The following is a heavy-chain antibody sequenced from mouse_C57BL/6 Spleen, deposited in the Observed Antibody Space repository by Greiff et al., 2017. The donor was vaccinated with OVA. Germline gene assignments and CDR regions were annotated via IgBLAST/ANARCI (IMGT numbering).Heavy chain of an antibody. V-gene: IGHV1-81*01. CDR2: IYPRSGNT. CDR3: ARGYDYDYFDY. J-gene: IGHJ2*01. Sequence: VKLMESGAELARPGASVKLSCKASGYTFTSYGISWVKQRTGQGLEWIGEIYPRSGNTYYNEKFKGKATLTADKSSSTAYMELRSLTSEDSAVYFCARGYDYDYFDYWGQGTTLTVSS. CDR1: GYTFTSYG. D-gene: IGHD2-4*01.